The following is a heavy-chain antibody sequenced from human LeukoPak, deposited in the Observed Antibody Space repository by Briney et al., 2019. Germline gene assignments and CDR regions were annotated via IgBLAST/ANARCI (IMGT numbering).Heavy chain of an antibody. J-gene: IGHJ4*02. CDR1: GGSISSSSCY. V-gene: IGHV4-39*07. Sequence: PSETLSLTCTVSGGSISSSSCYWGWIRQPPGKGLEWIGSIYYSGSTYYNPSLKSRVTISVDTSKNQFSLKLSSVTAADTAVYYCARDDIAVAGRYDYWGQGTLVTVSS. D-gene: IGHD6-19*01. CDR3: ARDDIAVAGRYDY. CDR2: IYYSGST.